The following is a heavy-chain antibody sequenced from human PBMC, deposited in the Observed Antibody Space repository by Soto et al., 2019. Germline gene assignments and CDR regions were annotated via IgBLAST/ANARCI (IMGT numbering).Heavy chain of an antibody. V-gene: IGHV1-3*01. CDR1: GYTFTSYA. D-gene: IGHD6-13*01. J-gene: IGHJ4*02. CDR2: INAGNGNT. CDR3: ARGQQQLVPGFDY. Sequence: ASVKVSCKASGYTFTSYAMHWVRQAPGQRLEWMGWINAGNGNTKYSQKFQGRVTITRDTSASTAYMELSSLRSEGTAVYYCARGQQQLVPGFDYWGQGTLVTVSS.